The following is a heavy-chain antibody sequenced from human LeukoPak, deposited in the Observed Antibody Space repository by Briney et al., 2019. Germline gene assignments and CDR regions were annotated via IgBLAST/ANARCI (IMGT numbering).Heavy chain of an antibody. CDR2: IYYSGST. V-gene: IGHV4-39*01. CDR1: GGSISSSSYY. CDR3: ARRNGWNDEEWQNWFDP. D-gene: IGHD1-1*01. J-gene: IGHJ5*02. Sequence: PSETLSLTCTVSGGSISSSSYYWGWIRQPPGKGLEWIGSIYYSGSTYYNPSLKSRVTISVDTSKNQFSLKLSSVTAADTAVYYCARRNGWNDEEWQNWFDPWGQGTLVTVSS.